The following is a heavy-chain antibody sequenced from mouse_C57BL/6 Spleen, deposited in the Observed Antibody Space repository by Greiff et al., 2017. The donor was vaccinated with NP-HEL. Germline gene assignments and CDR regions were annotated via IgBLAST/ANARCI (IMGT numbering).Heavy chain of an antibody. V-gene: IGHV5-6*01. CDR3: ARQDQLHAMDY. CDR2: ISSGGSYT. J-gene: IGHJ4*01. D-gene: IGHD2-1*01. Sequence: EVKLVESGGDLVKPGGSLKLSCAASGFTFSSYGMSWVRQTPDKRLEWVATISSGGSYTYYPDSVKGRFTISRDNAKNTLYLQMSSLKSEDTAMYYCARQDQLHAMDYWGQGTSVTVSS. CDR1: GFTFSSYG.